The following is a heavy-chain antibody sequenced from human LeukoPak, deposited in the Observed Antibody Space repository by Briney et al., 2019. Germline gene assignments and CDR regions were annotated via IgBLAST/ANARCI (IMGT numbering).Heavy chain of an antibody. Sequence: PGGSLRLSCAASGFTFTIYTMNWVRQAPGRGLEWVSSISSTGNNIYYADSLKGRFTISRDNAKVSLYLEMNSLRAEDTAVYYCARGLRRGDYWGQGTLVTVSS. CDR1: GFTFTIYT. V-gene: IGHV3-21*01. D-gene: IGHD4-17*01. CDR3: ARGLRRGDY. CDR2: ISSTGNNI. J-gene: IGHJ4*02.